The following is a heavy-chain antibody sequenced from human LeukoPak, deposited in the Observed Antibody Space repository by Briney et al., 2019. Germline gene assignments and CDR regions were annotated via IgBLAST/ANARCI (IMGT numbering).Heavy chain of an antibody. D-gene: IGHD2-8*01. CDR1: GGSFSGYY. CDR3: ASTNGVCPFDY. Sequence: SETLSLTCAVYGGSFSGYYWSWIRQPPGKGLEWIGEINHSGSTNYNPSLKSRVTISVDTSKNQFSLKLSSVTAADTAVYYCASTNGVCPFDYWGQGTLVTVSS. V-gene: IGHV4-34*01. J-gene: IGHJ4*02. CDR2: INHSGST.